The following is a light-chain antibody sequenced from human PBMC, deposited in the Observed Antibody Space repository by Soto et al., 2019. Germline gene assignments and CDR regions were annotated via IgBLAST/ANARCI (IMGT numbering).Light chain of an antibody. J-gene: IGLJ2*01. V-gene: IGLV2-14*03. Sequence: QSALPQPASESGSPGQSITISCTGSSSDVGGYNYVSWYQQHPGKAPKLIIYDVNNRPSGVSDRFSGSKSGNTASLTISGLQAEEEADYYCSSYTSSSTLGVFGGGTKLPVL. CDR3: SSYTSSSTLGV. CDR1: SSDVGGYNY. CDR2: DVN.